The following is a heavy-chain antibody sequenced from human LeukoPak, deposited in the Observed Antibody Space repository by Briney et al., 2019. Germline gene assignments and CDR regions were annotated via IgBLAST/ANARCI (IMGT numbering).Heavy chain of an antibody. D-gene: IGHD6-13*01. Sequence: GGSLRPSCAASGFTFSSYAMTWVRQAPGKGLEWVSIISGASGGSTYYADSVKGRFTISRDNSKNTPYLQMNSLRAEDTALYYCARGGSSSWYPNFDYWGQGTLVTVSS. CDR2: ISGASGGST. J-gene: IGHJ4*02. V-gene: IGHV3-23*01. CDR3: ARGGSSSWYPNFDY. CDR1: GFTFSSYA.